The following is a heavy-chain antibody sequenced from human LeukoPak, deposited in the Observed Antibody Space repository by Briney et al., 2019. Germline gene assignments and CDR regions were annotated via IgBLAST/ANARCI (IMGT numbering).Heavy chain of an antibody. CDR3: ARDIVVVPAADRTYYYYYGMDV. D-gene: IGHD2-2*01. Sequence: PSETLSLTCAVYGGSFSAYYWSWIRQPPGKGLEWIGEINHSGSTNYNPSLKSRVTMSVDTSKNQFSLKLSSVTAADTAVYYCARDIVVVPAADRTYYYYYGMDVWGQGTTVTVSS. J-gene: IGHJ6*02. CDR2: INHSGST. CDR1: GGSFSAYY. V-gene: IGHV4-34*01.